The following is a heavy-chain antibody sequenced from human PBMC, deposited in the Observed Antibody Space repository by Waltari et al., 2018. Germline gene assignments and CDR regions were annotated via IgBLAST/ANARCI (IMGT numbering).Heavy chain of an antibody. J-gene: IGHJ6*03. CDR2: VDPEDGET. D-gene: IGHD6-19*01. Sequence: EVQLVQSGAEVKKPGATVKISCKASGYTFTDYYMHWVQQAPGKGLEWMGRVDPEDGETIYAENFQGRVTITADTSTDTAYMELSSLRSEDTAVYYCATGAVAGTYYYYYMDVWGKGTTVTVSS. CDR3: ATGAVAGTYYYYYMDV. V-gene: IGHV1-69-2*01. CDR1: GYTFTDYY.